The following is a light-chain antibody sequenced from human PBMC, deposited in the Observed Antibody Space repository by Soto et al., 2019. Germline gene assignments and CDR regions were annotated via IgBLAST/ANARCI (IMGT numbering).Light chain of an antibody. J-gene: IGKJ2*01. Sequence: EIVLTQSPGTLSLSPGERASLSCRAGQSVSNSYLAWYQQKPGQAPRLLIYGASSRATGIPDRFSGSGSGTDFTLTLSRLEPEDLAVYYCQQYGNSPRTFGQGTKLVIK. V-gene: IGKV3-20*01. CDR2: GAS. CDR1: QSVSNSY. CDR3: QQYGNSPRT.